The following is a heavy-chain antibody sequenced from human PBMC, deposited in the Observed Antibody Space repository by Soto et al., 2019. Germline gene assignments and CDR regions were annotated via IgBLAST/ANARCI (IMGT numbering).Heavy chain of an antibody. V-gene: IGHV1-8*01. J-gene: IGHJ4*02. CDR2: MNPNSGNT. Sequence: ASVKVACKASGYTFTSYDINWVRQATGQGLEWMGWMNPNSGNTGYAQKFQGRVTMTRNTSISTAYMELSSLRSEDTAVYYCARAARRMYSSGWYVSGYWGQGTLVTVSS. CDR3: ARAARRMYSSGWYVSGY. D-gene: IGHD6-19*01. CDR1: GYTFTSYD.